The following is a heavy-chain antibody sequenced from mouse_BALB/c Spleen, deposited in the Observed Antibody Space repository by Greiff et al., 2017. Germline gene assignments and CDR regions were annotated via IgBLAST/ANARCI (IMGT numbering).Heavy chain of an antibody. D-gene: IGHD2-1*01. V-gene: IGHV1-80*01. J-gene: IGHJ2*01. CDR2: IYPGDGDT. CDR3: ARDGNYEDFDY. CDR1: GYAFSSYW. Sequence: VQLQQSGAELVRPGSSVKISCKSSGYAFSSYWMNWVTQRPGQGLEWIGQIYPGDGDTNYNGKFKGKATLTADKSSSTAYMQLSSLTSEDSAVYFCARDGNYEDFDYWGQGTTLTVSS.